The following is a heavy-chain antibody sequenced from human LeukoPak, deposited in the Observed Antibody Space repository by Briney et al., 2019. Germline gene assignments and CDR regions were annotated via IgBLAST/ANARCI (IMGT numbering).Heavy chain of an antibody. J-gene: IGHJ4*02. V-gene: IGHV4-4*07. Sequence: PSETLSLTCTVSGGSITSYYGAWIRQSAQKGLEWIGRIYTSGRTNYNPSLESRVTVSIDTSKNQFSLKLTSVTAADTAVYYCARGGGFRPDYWGPGILVTVSS. CDR1: GGSITSYY. CDR2: IYTSGRT. D-gene: IGHD3-16*01. CDR3: ARGGGFRPDY.